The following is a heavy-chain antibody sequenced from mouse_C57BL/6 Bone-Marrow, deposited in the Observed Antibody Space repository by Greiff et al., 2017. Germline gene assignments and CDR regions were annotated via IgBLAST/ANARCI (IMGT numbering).Heavy chain of an antibody. J-gene: IGHJ1*03. CDR2: SYPRDGST. V-gene: IGHV1-85*01. CDR1: GYTFTSYD. D-gene: IGHD1-1*01. CDR3: ARDYGSSYWYFDV. Sequence: QVQLKQSGPELVKPGASVKLSCKASGYTFTSYDINWVKQRPGQGLEWIGWSYPRDGSTKYNEKFKGKGTLTVDTSSSTAYMELHSLTSEDAAVYFCARDYGSSYWYFDVWGTGTTVTVSS.